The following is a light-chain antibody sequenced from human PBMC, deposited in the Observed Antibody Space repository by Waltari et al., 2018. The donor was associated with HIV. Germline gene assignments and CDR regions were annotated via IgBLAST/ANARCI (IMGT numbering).Light chain of an antibody. CDR3: SSYTSSSAYV. CDR1: SSDVGVYNY. CDR2: EVS. V-gene: IGLV2-14*01. Sequence: QSALTQPASVSGSPGQSITISCTGTSSDVGVYNYFSWYHQHPGKAPKLMIYEVSNRPSGVSNRFSGSKSGNTASLTISGLQAEDEADYYCSSYTSSSAYVFGTGTKVTVL. J-gene: IGLJ1*01.